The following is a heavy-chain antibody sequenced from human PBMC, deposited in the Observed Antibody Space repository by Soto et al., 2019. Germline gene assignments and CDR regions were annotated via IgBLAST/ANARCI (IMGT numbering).Heavy chain of an antibody. CDR3: ARELSRAARPLYYYYYGMDV. CDR1: GYTQTDLS. J-gene: IGHJ6*02. D-gene: IGHD6-6*01. V-gene: IGHV1-69*04. CDR2: IIPILGIA. Sequence: ASVKLSCKVSGYTQTDLSMHWVRQAPRKGLEWMGRIIPILGIANYAQKFQGRVTITADKSTNTAYMELSSLRSEDTAVYYCARELSRAARPLYYYYYGMDVWGQGTTVTVSS.